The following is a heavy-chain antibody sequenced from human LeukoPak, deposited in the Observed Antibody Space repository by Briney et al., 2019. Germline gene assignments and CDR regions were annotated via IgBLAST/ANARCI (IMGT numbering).Heavy chain of an antibody. D-gene: IGHD1-26*01. CDR3: AKDGPSSGSFGY. J-gene: IGHJ4*02. V-gene: IGHV3-30*02. Sequence: GGSLRLSCAASGISFSSYGMNSFRESPAKGLDWVAFIPYRGSNKYYADSVKGRFTISRDNFKNTLYLQMNSLRAEDTAVYYWAKDGPSSGSFGYWGQGTLVTVSS. CDR1: GISFSSYG. CDR2: IPYRGSNK.